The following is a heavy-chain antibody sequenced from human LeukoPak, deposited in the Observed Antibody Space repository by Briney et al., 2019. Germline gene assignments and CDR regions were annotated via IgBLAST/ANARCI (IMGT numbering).Heavy chain of an antibody. J-gene: IGHJ4*02. CDR1: GGTFSSYA. D-gene: IGHD2-15*01. CDR3: ARGRCSGGSCYPREFDY. Sequence: GASVKVSCKASGGTFSSYAISWVRQAPGQGLEWMGWISTNTGNPTYAQGFTGRFVFSLDTSVSTAYLQISSLKAEDTAVYYCARGRCSGGSCYPREFDYWGQGTLVTVSS. V-gene: IGHV7-4-1*02. CDR2: ISTNTGNP.